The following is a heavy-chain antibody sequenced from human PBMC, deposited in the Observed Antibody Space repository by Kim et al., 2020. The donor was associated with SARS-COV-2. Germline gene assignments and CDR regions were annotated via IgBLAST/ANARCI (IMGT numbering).Heavy chain of an antibody. CDR1: GGSFSGYY. CDR2: INHSGRT. CDR3: ARRLSNTSGWGSHYGDL. V-gene: IGHV4-34*01. Sequence: SETLSLTCAVYGGSFSGYYWSWIIQPPGKGLEWSGEINHSGRTNYNPSLKSLVTISVDTSKNQFSLKLTSVTAADTAVYFCARRLSNTSGWGSHYGDLWGQGILVTVSS. D-gene: IGHD3-10*01. J-gene: IGHJ4*02.